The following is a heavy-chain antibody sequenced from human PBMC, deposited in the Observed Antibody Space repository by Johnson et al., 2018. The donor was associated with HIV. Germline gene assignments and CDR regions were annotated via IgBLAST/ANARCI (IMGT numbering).Heavy chain of an antibody. Sequence: VQLVESGGGVVRPGGSLRLSCAASGFTFSSYWMHWVRQAPGKGLVWVSRISSDGVTTTYADSVTGRFTISRDNAKNTLYLQMNSLRAEDTAVYYCARYGSSSVGGQYAFDIWGQGTMVTVSS. CDR2: ISSDGVTT. D-gene: IGHD6-6*01. CDR3: ARYGSSSVGGQYAFDI. V-gene: IGHV3-74*02. J-gene: IGHJ3*02. CDR1: GFTFSSYW.